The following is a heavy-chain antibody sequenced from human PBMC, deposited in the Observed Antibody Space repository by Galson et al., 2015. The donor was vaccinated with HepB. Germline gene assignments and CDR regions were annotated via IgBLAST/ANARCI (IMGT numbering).Heavy chain of an antibody. V-gene: IGHV3-23*01. Sequence: SLRLSCAASGFTVSNYAMRWVRQAPGKGLEWVAGISGSGSSTYYADSVKGRFTISRDNSKRTLYLQMNSLRGEDTAVYYCAKDRSRDYYGSGSYYSLYSYGMDVWGQGTTVTVSS. CDR1: GFTVSNYA. J-gene: IGHJ6*02. CDR3: AKDRSRDYYGSGSYYSLYSYGMDV. D-gene: IGHD3-10*01. CDR2: ISGSGSST.